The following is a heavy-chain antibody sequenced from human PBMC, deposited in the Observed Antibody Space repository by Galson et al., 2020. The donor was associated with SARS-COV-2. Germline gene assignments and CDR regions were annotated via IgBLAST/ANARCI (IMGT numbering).Heavy chain of an antibody. J-gene: IGHJ4*02. CDR2: IGGSSDVI. Sequence: GGSLRLSFAPPGFTFSTSYMSWVRQAPGKGLEWLSYIGGSSDVIKYADSVKGRFTISRDNAKNLLYLQMNSLRDEDTAVYYCAGWYIRFWGQGTLVTVSS. D-gene: IGHD6-19*01. CDR3: AGWYIRF. V-gene: IGHV3-48*02. CDR1: GFTFSTSY.